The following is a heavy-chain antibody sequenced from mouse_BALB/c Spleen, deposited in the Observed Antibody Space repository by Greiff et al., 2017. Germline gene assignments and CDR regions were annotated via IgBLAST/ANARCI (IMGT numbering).Heavy chain of an antibody. CDR2: ISDGGSYT. D-gene: IGHD2-1*01. V-gene: IGHV5-4*02. CDR3: AREYYGKAMDY. CDR1: GFTFSDYY. J-gene: IGHJ4*01. Sequence: DVKLVESGGGLVKPGGSLKLSCAASGFTFSDYYMYWVRQTPEKRLEWVATISDGGSYTYYPDSVKGRFTISRDNAKNNLYLQMSSLKSEDTAMYYCAREYYGKAMDYWGQGTSVTVSS.